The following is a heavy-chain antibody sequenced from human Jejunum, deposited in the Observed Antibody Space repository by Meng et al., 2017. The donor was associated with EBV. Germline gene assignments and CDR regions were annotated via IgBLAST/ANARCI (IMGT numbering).Heavy chain of an antibody. CDR1: GYTFTSSG. J-gene: IGHJ5*02. CDR2: INTNTGYP. V-gene: IGHV7-4-1*02. Sequence: VQPVQSGSELKKPGASVKVSCKASGYTFTSSGINWVRQDPGQGLEWMGWINTNTGYPTYAQDFTGRFVFSLDTSVSTAYLQITSLSTEDNAVYYCARVRPGGGWFDPWGQGTLVTVSS. D-gene: IGHD2-8*02. CDR3: ARVRPGGGWFDP.